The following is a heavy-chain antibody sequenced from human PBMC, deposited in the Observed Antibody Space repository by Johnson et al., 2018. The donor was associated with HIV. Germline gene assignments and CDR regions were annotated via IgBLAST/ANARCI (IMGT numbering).Heavy chain of an antibody. D-gene: IGHD3-10*02. V-gene: IGHV3-23*04. J-gene: IGHJ3*02. CDR2: ISGSGGST. CDR1: GFTFSSYA. Sequence: VQLVESGGGLVQPGGSLILSCAASGFTFSSYAMSWVRQAPGKWLEWVSGISGSGGSTYYADSVKGRFTISRDNSTNTLYLQMNSLGAEDTAVYFCAKDLTYVISAFDIWGQGTMVTVSS. CDR3: AKDLTYVISAFDI.